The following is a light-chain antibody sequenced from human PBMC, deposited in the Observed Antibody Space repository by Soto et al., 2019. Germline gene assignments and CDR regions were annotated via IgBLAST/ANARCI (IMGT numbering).Light chain of an antibody. CDR3: TSYTTSGTYV. V-gene: IGLV2-14*03. Sequence: QSALTQPASVSGSPGQSIAVSCSGTSSDIGAYIHVSWYQQHPGKAPKLMIYDVSNRPSGVSDRFSGSKSGNTASLTISRLQAEDEADYYCTSYTTSGTYVFGSGTKLTFL. CDR1: SSDIGAYIH. J-gene: IGLJ1*01. CDR2: DVS.